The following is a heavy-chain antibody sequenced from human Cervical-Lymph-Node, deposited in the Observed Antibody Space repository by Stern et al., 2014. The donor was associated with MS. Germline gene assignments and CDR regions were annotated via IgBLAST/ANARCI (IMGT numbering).Heavy chain of an antibody. CDR3: ARVGYGGNSAFDY. V-gene: IGHV3-74*02. J-gene: IGHJ4*02. CDR1: GFTFSSSW. D-gene: IGHD4-23*01. CDR2: INSDVSST. Sequence: EVQLVESGGGLVQPGGSLTLSCAASGFTFSSSWMHWVRQAPGKGLVWVSRINSDVSSTTYADSVKGRFTISRDNAKNTLFLQMNSLRAEDTAVYYCARVGYGGNSAFDYWGQGTLVTVSS.